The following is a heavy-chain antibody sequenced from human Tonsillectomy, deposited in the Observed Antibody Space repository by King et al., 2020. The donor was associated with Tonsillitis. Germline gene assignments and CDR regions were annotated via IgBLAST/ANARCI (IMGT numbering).Heavy chain of an antibody. D-gene: IGHD3-9*01. CDR1: GGSISNYY. V-gene: IGHV4-4*07. Sequence: QLQESGPGLVKPSETLSLTCTVSGGSISNYYWSWIRQSAGKGLEWIGHIYTSGNTNYNPSLQSRVSMSINTSKNQFSLRLTSVTAADTAVYYCARDRYFDNLTGYFSWFDPWGQGTPVTVSS. CDR3: ARDRYFDNLTGYFSWFDP. J-gene: IGHJ5*02. CDR2: IYTSGNT.